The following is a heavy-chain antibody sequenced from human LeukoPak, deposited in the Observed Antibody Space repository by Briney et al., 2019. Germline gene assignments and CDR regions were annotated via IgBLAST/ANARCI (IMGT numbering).Heavy chain of an antibody. Sequence: KPSETLSLTCTVSSGSISSNSYYWAWIRQPPGKGLEWIGSINYSGSTYYNPSLKSRVTMAVDTSKNQFSLRLSSVTAADTAVFYCARRVPYGSGSYEFDNWGQGTLVTVSS. V-gene: IGHV4-39*01. CDR3: ARRVPYGSGSYEFDN. J-gene: IGHJ4*02. CDR1: SGSISSNSYY. CDR2: INYSGST. D-gene: IGHD3-10*01.